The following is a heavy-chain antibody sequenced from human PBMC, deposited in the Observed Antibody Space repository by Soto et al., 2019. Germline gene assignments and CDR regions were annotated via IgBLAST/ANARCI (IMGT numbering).Heavy chain of an antibody. J-gene: IGHJ4*02. CDR2: IYYSGST. D-gene: IGHD6-13*01. V-gene: IGHV4-59*01. CDR1: GGSISSYY. Sequence: SETLSLTCTVSGGSISSYYWSWIRQPPGKGLEWIGYIYYSGSTNYNPSLKSRVTISVDTSKNQFSLKLSSVTAADTAVYYCARVEGSGSAAMWGQGTLVTVSS. CDR3: ARVEGSGSAAM.